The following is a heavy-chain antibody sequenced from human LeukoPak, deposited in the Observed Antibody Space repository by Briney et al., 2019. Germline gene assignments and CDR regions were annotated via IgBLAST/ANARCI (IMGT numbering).Heavy chain of an antibody. CDR1: GYTFTSYD. J-gene: IGHJ4*02. CDR3: ARGLPRTPKDY. V-gene: IGHV1-8*01. CDR2: MNPNSGNT. Sequence: ASAKVSCTASGYTFTSYDINSVRQATGQGLEWMGWMNPNSGNTGYAQKFQGRVTMTRNTSISTAYMELSSLRSEDTAVYYCARGLPRTPKDYWGQGTLVTVSS.